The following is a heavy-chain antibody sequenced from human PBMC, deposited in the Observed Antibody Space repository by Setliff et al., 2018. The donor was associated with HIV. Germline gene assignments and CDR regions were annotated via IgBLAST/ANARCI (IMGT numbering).Heavy chain of an antibody. CDR2: IIPIFATT. Sequence: ASVKVSCKASGGTFKTYAISWVRQAPGQGLEWMGGIIPIFATTDYAQKFQGRVTIIADESKSQFSLKLSSVTAADTAVYYCAREKEKLWFGELSHGDFDYWGQGTLVTVSS. J-gene: IGHJ4*02. D-gene: IGHD3-10*01. V-gene: IGHV1-69*13. CDR3: AREKEKLWFGELSHGDFDY. CDR1: GGTFKTYA.